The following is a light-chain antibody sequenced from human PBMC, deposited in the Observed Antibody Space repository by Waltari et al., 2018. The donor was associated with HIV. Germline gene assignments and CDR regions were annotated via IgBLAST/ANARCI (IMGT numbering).Light chain of an antibody. J-gene: IGKJ2*01. CDR2: WAS. Sequence: DIVMTQSPDSLIVSVGERATINCSASRSLLHMSNNKNYLAWYQVKAGQPPKVVIYWASVRDSGVPDRFSGGGSGTDFTLVINDVQAEDVAVYYCQQYFSLPPTFGPGTQIQIK. CDR3: QQYFSLPPT. V-gene: IGKV4-1*01. CDR1: RSLLHMSNNKNY.